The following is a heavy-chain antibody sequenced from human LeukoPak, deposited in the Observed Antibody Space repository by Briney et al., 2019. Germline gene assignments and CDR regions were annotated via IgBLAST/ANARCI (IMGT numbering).Heavy chain of an antibody. J-gene: IGHJ6*02. CDR1: GGTFSSYA. D-gene: IGHD3-9*01. Sequence: GASVKVSCKASGGTFSSYAISWVRQAPGQGLEWMGWISAYNGNTNYAQKLQGRVTMTTDTSTSTAYMELRSLRSDDTAVYYCARDSDKYYGMDVWGQGTTVTVSS. V-gene: IGHV1-18*01. CDR2: ISAYNGNT. CDR3: ARDSDKYYGMDV.